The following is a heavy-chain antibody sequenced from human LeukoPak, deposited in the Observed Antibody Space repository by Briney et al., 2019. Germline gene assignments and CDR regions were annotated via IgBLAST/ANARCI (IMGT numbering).Heavy chain of an antibody. J-gene: IGHJ4*02. V-gene: IGHV1-24*01. CDR2: FDPEDGET. Sequence: ASVKVSCKVSGYTLTELSMHWVRQAHGKGLEWMGGFDPEDGETIYAQKFQGRVTMTEDTSTDTAYMELSSLRSEDTAVYYCATRPRDSSYFYFYFDHWGQGSLVTVSS. D-gene: IGHD3-22*01. CDR1: GYTLTELS. CDR3: ATRPRDSSYFYFYFDH.